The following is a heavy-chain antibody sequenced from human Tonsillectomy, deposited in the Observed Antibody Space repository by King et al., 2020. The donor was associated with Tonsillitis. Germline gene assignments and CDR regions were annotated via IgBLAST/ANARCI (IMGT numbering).Heavy chain of an antibody. D-gene: IGHD3-22*01. CDR1: GYSFTRYW. V-gene: IGHV5-51*01. CDR3: ARYDSTGAGAFDI. J-gene: IGHJ3*02. Sequence: QLVQSGAEVKKPGESLKISCKGSGYSFTRYWIVWVRQMPGKGLEWMGIIYPCDSETRYSPSFQGQVTISADKSISTAFLQWSRLKASDSAIYYCARYDSTGAGAFDIWGQGTMVTVSS. CDR2: IYPCDSET.